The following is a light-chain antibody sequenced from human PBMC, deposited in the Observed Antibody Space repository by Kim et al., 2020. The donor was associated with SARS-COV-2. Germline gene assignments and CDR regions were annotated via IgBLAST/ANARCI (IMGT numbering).Light chain of an antibody. CDR3: LQIYNYPFT. V-gene: IGKV1-6*01. CDR1: QAINND. J-gene: IGKJ3*01. Sequence: AIQMTQSPSSLSASVGDRVTITCRASQAINNDLGWYQQKPGKAPKLLIYAASGVLSGVPSRFSGSGSGTDFALTISSLHPEDFATYYCLQIYNYPFTFGPGTKVDIK. CDR2: AAS.